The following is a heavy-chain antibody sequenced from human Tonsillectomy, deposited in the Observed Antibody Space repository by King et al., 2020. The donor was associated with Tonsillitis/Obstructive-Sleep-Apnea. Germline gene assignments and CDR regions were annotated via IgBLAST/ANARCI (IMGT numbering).Heavy chain of an antibody. Sequence: VQLVESGGGLVQPGGSLRLSCTVSGFTVSSSYMSWVRQAPGKGLEWVSVFFGVGSTYYADSVQGRFSMSTDNSKNTLFLKMNSLRAEDTALYYCVKDFYCSGGTCYTTYWGQGTLVTVSS. CDR1: GFTVSSSY. D-gene: IGHD2-15*01. CDR3: VKDFYCSGGTCYTTY. J-gene: IGHJ4*02. V-gene: IGHV3-66*01. CDR2: FFGVGST.